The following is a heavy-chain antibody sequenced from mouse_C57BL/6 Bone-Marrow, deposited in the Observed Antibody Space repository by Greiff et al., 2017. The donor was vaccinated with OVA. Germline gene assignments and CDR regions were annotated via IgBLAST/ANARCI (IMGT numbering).Heavy chain of an antibody. J-gene: IGHJ3*01. Sequence: KLVESGGGLVKPGGSLKLSCAASGFTFSSYAMSWVRQTPEKRLEWVATISDGGSYTYYPDNVKGRFTISRDNAKNNLYLQMSHLKSEDTAMYYCARYDYGAWFAYWGQGTLVTVSA. V-gene: IGHV5-4*03. D-gene: IGHD2-4*01. CDR3: ARYDYGAWFAY. CDR2: ISDGGSYT. CDR1: GFTFSSYA.